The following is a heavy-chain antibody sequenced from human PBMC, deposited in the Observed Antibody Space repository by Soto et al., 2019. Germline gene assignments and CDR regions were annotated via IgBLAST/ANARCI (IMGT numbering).Heavy chain of an antibody. V-gene: IGHV1-69*13. CDR2: IIPIFGTA. D-gene: IGHD1-26*01. CDR1: GGTFSSYA. CDR3: ARGVVGATKVYYYYGMDV. Sequence: ASVKVSCKASGGTFSSYAISWVRQAPGQGLEWMGGIIPIFGTANYAQKFQGRVTITADESTSTAYMELSSLRSEDTAVYYCARGVVGATKVYYYYGMDVWGQGTTVTVSS. J-gene: IGHJ6*02.